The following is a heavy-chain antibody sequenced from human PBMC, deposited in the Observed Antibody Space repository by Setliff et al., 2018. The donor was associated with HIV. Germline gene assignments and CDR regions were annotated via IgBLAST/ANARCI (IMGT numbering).Heavy chain of an antibody. D-gene: IGHD6-19*01. J-gene: IGHJ4*02. V-gene: IGHV4-39*01. Sequence: KPSETLSLTCTVSGGSISSSSYYWIWVRQPPGGGLEWIGNIYYSGSTYYNPSLKSRTTISVDTSQNQFSLKLTSVTAADTAVYYCASQGRSGWLWGGFVSWGQGTLVTVSS. CDR2: IYYSGST. CDR1: GGSISSSSYY. CDR3: ASQGRSGWLWGGFVS.